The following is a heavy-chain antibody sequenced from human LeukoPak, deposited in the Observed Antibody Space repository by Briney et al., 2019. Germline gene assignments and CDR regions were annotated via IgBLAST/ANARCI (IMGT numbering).Heavy chain of an antibody. CDR3: ASLWGSGSSPPKYYFDH. V-gene: IGHV4-59*08. CDR1: GGSISSYY. D-gene: IGHD5-12*01. Sequence: PSETLSLTCTVSGGSISSYYWSWIRQPPGKGLEWIGYIYYSGSTNYNPSLKSRVTISVDTSKNQFSLKLSSVTAADTAVYYCASLWGSGSSPPKYYFDHWGQGTPVTVSS. CDR2: IYYSGST. J-gene: IGHJ4*02.